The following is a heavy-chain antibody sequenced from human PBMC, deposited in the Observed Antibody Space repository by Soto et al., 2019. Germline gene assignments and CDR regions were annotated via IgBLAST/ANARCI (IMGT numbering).Heavy chain of an antibody. J-gene: IGHJ5*02. CDR2: IYYGGNS. V-gene: IGHV4-30-4*01. Sequence: KPSETLSLTCTVSGGSIKSGDYYWTWVRQPPGKGLEWIGYIYYGGNSQHNPSLKSRVTMSIDTSKNQFSLNLSSVTAADTAVYYCARDRRWLPRGPNNWLDLWGQGTQVTVSS. CDR1: GGSIKSGDYY. D-gene: IGHD5-12*01. CDR3: ARDRRWLPRGPNNWLDL.